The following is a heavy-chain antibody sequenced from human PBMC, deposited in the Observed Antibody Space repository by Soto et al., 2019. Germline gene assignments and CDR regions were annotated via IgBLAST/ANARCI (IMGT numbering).Heavy chain of an antibody. CDR1: GFIFSSYN. D-gene: IGHD3-10*01. Sequence: GGTLRLSCAASGFIFSSYNMNWVRQAPGKGLEWVSSISSSSNYIYYADSVKGRFTISRDNAKNSLPLQMNSLRAEDTAVYYGAREEGGKTGRGYYYYGMDVWGQGTTVTVSS. CDR3: AREEGGKTGRGYYYYGMDV. J-gene: IGHJ6*02. CDR2: ISSSSNYI. V-gene: IGHV3-21*01.